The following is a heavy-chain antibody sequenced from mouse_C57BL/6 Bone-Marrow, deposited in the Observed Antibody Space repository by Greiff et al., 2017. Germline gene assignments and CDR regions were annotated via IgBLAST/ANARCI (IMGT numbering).Heavy chain of an antibody. CDR2: IDPSDSYT. Sequence: QVQLQQPGAELVMPGASVKLSCKASGYTFTSYWMHWVKQRPGQGLEWIGEIDPSDSYTNYNQKFKGKFTLTVDKSSSTAYMQLSSLTSVDSAVYYYARDSNYVWFSYGGQGTLVTVSA. CDR1: GYTFTSYW. V-gene: IGHV1-69*01. J-gene: IGHJ3*01. CDR3: ARDSNYVWFSY. D-gene: IGHD2-5*01.